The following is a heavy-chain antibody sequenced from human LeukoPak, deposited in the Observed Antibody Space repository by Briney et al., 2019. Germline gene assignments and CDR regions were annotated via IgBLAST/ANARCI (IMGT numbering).Heavy chain of an antibody. D-gene: IGHD2-15*01. CDR2: IYYSGSI. J-gene: IGHJ4*02. CDR1: GGSISSYY. CDR3: ARDHAGSGLY. V-gene: IGHV4-59*01. Sequence: SETLSLTCTVSGGSISSYYWSWIRQPPGKGLEWIGYIYYSGSINYNPSLKSRVTISVDTSKNQFSLKLSSVTAADTAVYYCARDHAGSGLYWGQGTLVTVSS.